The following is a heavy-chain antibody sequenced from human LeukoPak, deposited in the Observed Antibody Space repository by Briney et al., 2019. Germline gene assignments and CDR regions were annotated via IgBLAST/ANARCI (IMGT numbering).Heavy chain of an antibody. D-gene: IGHD3-3*01. CDR1: GFTFSRHG. Sequence: GGSLRLSCAPSGFTFSRHGMHWVRQAPGKGLEWVAIISNDGSRKYYAHSVEGRFTISRDNSKNTLYLQMDSLRAEDTAVYYCTRDRAWNYFDYWGQGTLVTVSS. CDR2: ISNDGSRK. CDR3: TRDRAWNYFDY. V-gene: IGHV3-30*03. J-gene: IGHJ4*02.